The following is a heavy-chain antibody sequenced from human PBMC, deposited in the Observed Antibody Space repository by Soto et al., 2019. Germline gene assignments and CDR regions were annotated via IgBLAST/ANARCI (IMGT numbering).Heavy chain of an antibody. V-gene: IGHV3-48*02. CDR1: GFTFSSYS. J-gene: IGHJ5*02. Sequence: EVQLVESGGGLVQPGGSLRLSCAASGFTFSSYSMNWVRQAPGKGLEWVSYISSSSSTIYYADSVKGRFTISRDNAKNSLYLQMNSLRDEDTAVDYCARDIPSAIHDYPNGFDPWGQGTLVTVSS. D-gene: IGHD4-17*01. CDR2: ISSSSSTI. CDR3: ARDIPSAIHDYPNGFDP.